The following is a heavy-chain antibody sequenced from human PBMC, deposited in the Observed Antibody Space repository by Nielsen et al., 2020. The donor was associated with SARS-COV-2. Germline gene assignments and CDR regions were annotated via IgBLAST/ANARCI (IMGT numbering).Heavy chain of an antibody. J-gene: IGHJ6*02. V-gene: IGHV3-74*01. D-gene: IGHD3-10*01. Sequence: GESLKISCAASGFTFSSYWMHWVRQAPGKGLVWVSRINSDGSSISYADSVKGRFTISRDNAKNTLYLQMNSLRAEDTAVYYCARDYYGSGSYYTPYYYYYGMDVWGQGTTVTVSS. CDR3: ARDYYGSGSYYTPYYYYYGMDV. CDR1: GFTFSSYW. CDR2: INSDGSSI.